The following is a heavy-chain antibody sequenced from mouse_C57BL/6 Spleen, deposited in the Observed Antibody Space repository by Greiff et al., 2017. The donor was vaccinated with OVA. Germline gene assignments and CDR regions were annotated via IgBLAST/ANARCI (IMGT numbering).Heavy chain of an antibody. CDR2: INYDGSST. D-gene: IGHD3-2*02. Sequence: EVKVVESEGGLVQPGSSMKLSCTASGFTFSDYYMAWVRQVPEKGLEWVANINYDGSSTYYLDSLKSRFIISRDNAKNILYLQMSSLKSEDTATYYCARAAQATSYAMDYWGQGTSVTVSS. CDR1: GFTFSDYY. J-gene: IGHJ4*01. CDR3: ARAAQATSYAMDY. V-gene: IGHV5-16*01.